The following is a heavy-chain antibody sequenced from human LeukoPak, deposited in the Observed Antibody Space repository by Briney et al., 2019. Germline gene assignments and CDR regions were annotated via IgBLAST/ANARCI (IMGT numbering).Heavy chain of an antibody. D-gene: IGHD3-22*01. V-gene: IGHV4-4*07. CDR1: GGSISSYY. CDR3: ARDHYYDSSGYYSGDWFDP. Sequence: PSETLSLTCTVSGGSISSYYWSWIRQPAGKGLEWIGRIYTSGSTNYNPSLKSRVTMSVDTSKNQFSLKLSSVIAADTAVYYCARDHYYDSSGYYSGDWFDPWGQGTLVTVSS. CDR2: IYTSGST. J-gene: IGHJ5*02.